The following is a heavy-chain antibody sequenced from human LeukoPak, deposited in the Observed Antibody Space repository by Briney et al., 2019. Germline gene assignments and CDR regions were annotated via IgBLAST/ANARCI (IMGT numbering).Heavy chain of an antibody. D-gene: IGHD6-13*01. J-gene: IGHJ4*02. Sequence: GGSLRLSCAASGFTFSSYGMHWVRQAPGKGLEWVAFIRYDGSNKYYADSVKGRFTISRDNSKNTLYLQMNSLRAEDTAVYYCAGLIAAAGIDYFDYWGQGTLVTVSS. CDR1: GFTFSSYG. CDR3: AGLIAAAGIDYFDY. CDR2: IRYDGSNK. V-gene: IGHV3-30*02.